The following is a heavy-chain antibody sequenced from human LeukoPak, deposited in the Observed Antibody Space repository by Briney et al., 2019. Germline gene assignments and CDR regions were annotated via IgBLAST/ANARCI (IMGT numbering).Heavy chain of an antibody. Sequence: GGSLRLSCEDSGFTFRSYEMNWVRQAPGKGLEWSAYLSSSGSAFSYADSVKGRFTIARDNAKNSVYLQMNSLRADDTAVYYCARSARLMKGVVEVTALDDWGQGTLVTVSS. V-gene: IGHV3-48*03. CDR3: ARSARLMKGVVEVTALDD. D-gene: IGHD3-3*01. J-gene: IGHJ4*02. CDR1: GFTFRSYE. CDR2: LSSSGSAF.